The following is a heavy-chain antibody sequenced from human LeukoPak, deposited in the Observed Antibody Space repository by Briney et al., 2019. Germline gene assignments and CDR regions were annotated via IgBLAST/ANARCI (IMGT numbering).Heavy chain of an antibody. CDR2: IYYSGST. V-gene: IGHV4-59*01. Sequence: PSETLSLTCTVSGGSISSYYWSWIRQPPGKGLEWIGYIYYSGSTNYNPSLKSRVTISVDTSKNQFSLKLSSVTAADTAVYYCAGDSSGYSVPPYWGQGTLVTVSS. D-gene: IGHD3-22*01. CDR3: AGDSSGYSVPPY. CDR1: GGSISSYY. J-gene: IGHJ4*02.